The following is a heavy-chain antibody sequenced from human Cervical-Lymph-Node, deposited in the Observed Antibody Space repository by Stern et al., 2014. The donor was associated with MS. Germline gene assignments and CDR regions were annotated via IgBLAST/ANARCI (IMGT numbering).Heavy chain of an antibody. V-gene: IGHV3-30*04. D-gene: IGHD5-24*01. CDR3: ARDSFSGTGLDNYGYIFDS. J-gene: IGHJ4*02. Sequence: VQLVESGGSVVQPGTSLRLSCAASGFTFRSHAMFWVRQAPGKGLEWVAVISHDGTDKHHVDSVEGRFTISRDNSKDTLYLQMNSLRVADTAVYYCARDSFSGTGLDNYGYIFDSWGQGTLVTVSS. CDR2: ISHDGTDK. CDR1: GFTFRSHA.